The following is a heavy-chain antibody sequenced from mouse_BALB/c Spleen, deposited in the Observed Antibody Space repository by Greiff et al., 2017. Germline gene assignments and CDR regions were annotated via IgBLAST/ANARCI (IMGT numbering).Heavy chain of an antibody. V-gene: IGHV1-4*01. CDR3: ARRNLLFYAMDY. D-gene: IGHD1-1*01. J-gene: IGHJ4*01. CDR1: GYTFTSYT. CDR2: INPSSGYT. Sequence: VQLKESGAELARPGASVKMSCKASGYTFTSYTMHWVKQRPGQGLEWIGYINPSSGYTNYNQKFKDKATLTADKSSSTAYMQLSSLTSEDSAVYYCARRNLLFYAMDYWGQGTSVTVSS.